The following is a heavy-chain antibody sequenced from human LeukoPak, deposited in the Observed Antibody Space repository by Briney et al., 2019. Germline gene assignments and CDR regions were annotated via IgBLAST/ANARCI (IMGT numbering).Heavy chain of an antibody. CDR2: ISAYNGNT. J-gene: IGHJ5*02. CDR3: ARAGIVVVHYEDWEWFDP. V-gene: IGHV1-18*01. CDR1: GYTFTSYD. Sequence: ASVKVSCKASGYTFTSYDISWVRQAPGQGLEWMGWISAYNGNTNYAQKLQGRVTMTTDTSTSTAYMELRSLRSDDTAVYYCARAGIVVVHYEDWEWFDPWGQGTLVTVSS. D-gene: IGHD2-2*01.